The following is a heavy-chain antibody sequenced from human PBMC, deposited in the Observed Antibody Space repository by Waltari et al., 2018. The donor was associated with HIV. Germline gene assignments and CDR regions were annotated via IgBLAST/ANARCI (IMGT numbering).Heavy chain of an antibody. Sequence: QVELVQSGAEVKKPGASVKVSCKASGSTFTANYIPRVRQAPGHGLEWMGWINPKSGGTKHAQKFQGRVTMTRDTSMSTVYMEVSRLTSDDTAVYYCARGGASTTPRDYNYYGLDVWGQGTTVTVSS. V-gene: IGHV1-2*02. CDR2: INPKSGGT. CDR3: ARGGASTTPRDYNYYGLDV. J-gene: IGHJ6*02. CDR1: GSTFTANY. D-gene: IGHD2-2*01.